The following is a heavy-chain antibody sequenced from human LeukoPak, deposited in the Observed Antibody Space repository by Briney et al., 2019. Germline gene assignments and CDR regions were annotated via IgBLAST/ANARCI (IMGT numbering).Heavy chain of an antibody. J-gene: IGHJ6*02. Sequence: GASVKVSCKASGYTFTGYYMHWVRQAPGQGLEWMGWINPNSGGTNYAQKFQGRVTMTRVTSISTAYMELSRLRSDDTAVYYCARDEGPSRGYSNYNVLDGMDVWGQGTTVTVSS. D-gene: IGHD4-4*01. V-gene: IGHV1-2*02. CDR3: ARDEGPSRGYSNYNVLDGMDV. CDR2: INPNSGGT. CDR1: GYTFTGYY.